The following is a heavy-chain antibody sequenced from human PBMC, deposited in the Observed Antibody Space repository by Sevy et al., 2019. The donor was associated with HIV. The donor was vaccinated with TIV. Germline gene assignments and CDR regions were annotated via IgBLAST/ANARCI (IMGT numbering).Heavy chain of an antibody. Sequence: GGSLRLSCAASGFTFSTYGMHWVRQAPGKGLEWVAVISYDGSNKYYADSVKGRFTISRDNSKNTLSLRMNSLRREDTAVYFCAKDRESEQQLVPPFLDYWGQRSLVTVSS. CDR2: ISYDGSNK. CDR1: GFTFSTYG. J-gene: IGHJ4*02. V-gene: IGHV3-30*18. CDR3: AKDRESEQQLVPPFLDY. D-gene: IGHD6-13*01.